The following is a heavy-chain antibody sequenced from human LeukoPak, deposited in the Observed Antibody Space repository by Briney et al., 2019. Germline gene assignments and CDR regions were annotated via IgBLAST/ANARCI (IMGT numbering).Heavy chain of an antibody. V-gene: IGHV3-7*01. Sequence: SGGSLRLSCAASGFTFSSYGMHWVRQAPGKGLEWVANIKEDGGETYYVGSVKGRFTVSRDNAKNSLYLQMNSLRVEDTAIYYCATRKCSISACRASSYRCMDDWGKGTTVTVSS. CDR3: ATRKCSISACRASSYRCMDD. J-gene: IGHJ6*03. D-gene: IGHD2-2*01. CDR2: IKEDGGET. CDR1: GFTFSSYG.